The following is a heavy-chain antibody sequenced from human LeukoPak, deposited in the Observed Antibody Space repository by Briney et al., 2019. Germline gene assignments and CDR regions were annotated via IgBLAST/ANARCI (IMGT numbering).Heavy chain of an antibody. J-gene: IGHJ4*02. CDR1: GYTFTGYY. Sequence: ASVKVSCKASGYTFTGYYMHWVRQAPGQGLEWMGRINPNSGGTNYAQKFQGRVTMTRDTSISTAYMELSRLRSDDTAVYYCARNWGDDYGLDYRGQGTLVTVSS. V-gene: IGHV1-2*06. CDR2: INPNSGGT. CDR3: ARNWGDDYGLDY. D-gene: IGHD4-17*01.